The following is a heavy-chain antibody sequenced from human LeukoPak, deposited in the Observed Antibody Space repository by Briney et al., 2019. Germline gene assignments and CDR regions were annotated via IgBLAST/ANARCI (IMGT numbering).Heavy chain of an antibody. D-gene: IGHD3-3*01. CDR2: IYYSGST. CDR1: GGSISSYY. J-gene: IGHJ6*02. Sequence: SETLSLTCTVSGGSISSYYWSWIRQPPGKGLEWIGYIYYSGSTNYNPSLKGRVTISVDTSKNQFSLKLSSVTAADTAVYYCAREGYDFWSGYSYYYGMDVWGQGTTVTVSS. V-gene: IGHV4-59*01. CDR3: AREGYDFWSGYSYYYGMDV.